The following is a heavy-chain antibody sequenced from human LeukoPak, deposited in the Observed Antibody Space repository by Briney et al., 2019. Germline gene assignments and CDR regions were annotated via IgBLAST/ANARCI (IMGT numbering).Heavy chain of an antibody. Sequence: GGSLRLSCAASGFTFSDHFMDWVRQAPGKGLEWLGRIRNKANSYTTEYAASVTGRFTISRDDSNKSQYLQMNSLKTEDTAVYYCARGLYSSTWLDYWGQGTLVTVSS. J-gene: IGHJ4*02. CDR1: GFTFSDHF. CDR3: ARGLYSSTWLDY. CDR2: IRNKANSYTT. V-gene: IGHV3-72*01. D-gene: IGHD6-13*01.